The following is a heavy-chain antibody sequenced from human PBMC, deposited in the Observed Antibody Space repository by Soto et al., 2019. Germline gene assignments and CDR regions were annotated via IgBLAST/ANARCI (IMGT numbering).Heavy chain of an antibody. J-gene: IGHJ4*02. Sequence: GESRRLSWAASGFTFSNYGMHWVRQAPGKGLEWVAVIWYDGNNKYYADPVKGRFTISRDNSNNTLYVQMTSLRAEDTAVYYCARGLHSLFDYWGQGTLVTVSS. CDR2: IWYDGNNK. D-gene: IGHD2-21*01. CDR3: ARGLHSLFDY. CDR1: GFTFSNYG. V-gene: IGHV3-33*01.